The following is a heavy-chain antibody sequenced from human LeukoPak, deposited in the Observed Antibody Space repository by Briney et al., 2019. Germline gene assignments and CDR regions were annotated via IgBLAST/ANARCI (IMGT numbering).Heavy chain of an antibody. CDR1: GGSISSYY. D-gene: IGHD6-19*01. V-gene: IGHV4-59*01. Sequence: SETLSLTCTVSGGSISSYYWSWIRQPPGKGLEWIGYIYYSGSTNYNPSPKSRVTISVDTSKNQFSLKLSSVTAADTAVYYCARDVYSSGWYTGGDYWGQGTLVTVSS. CDR3: ARDVYSSGWYTGGDY. CDR2: IYYSGST. J-gene: IGHJ4*02.